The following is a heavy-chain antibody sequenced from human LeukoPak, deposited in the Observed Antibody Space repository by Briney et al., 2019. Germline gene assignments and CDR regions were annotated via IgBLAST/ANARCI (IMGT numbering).Heavy chain of an antibody. D-gene: IGHD3-3*01. CDR2: FDPEDDET. V-gene: IGHV1-24*01. J-gene: IGHJ3*02. CDR3: ATEGITIFGVVISDAFDI. CDR1: GYTLTELS. Sequence: ASVKVSCKVSGYTLTELSMHWVRQAPGEGLEWMGGFDPEDDETIYAQKFQGRVTMTGDTSTDTAYMELSSLRSEDTAVYYCATEGITIFGVVISDAFDIWGQGTMVTVSS.